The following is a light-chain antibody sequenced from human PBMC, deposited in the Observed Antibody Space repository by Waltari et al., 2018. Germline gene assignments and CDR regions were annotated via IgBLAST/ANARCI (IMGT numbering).Light chain of an antibody. J-gene: IGKJ1*01. V-gene: IGKV3-20*01. CDR2: GAS. Sequence: ELVLTQSPGTLSLSPGESATLSCRTIQSVTRALAWYQQKPGPAPRLLIYGASNRATGILDRFSGSGSGTDFSLTISSLEPEDFAVYYCQHYLRLPVTFGQGTKVEVK. CDR1: QSVTRA. CDR3: QHYLRLPVT.